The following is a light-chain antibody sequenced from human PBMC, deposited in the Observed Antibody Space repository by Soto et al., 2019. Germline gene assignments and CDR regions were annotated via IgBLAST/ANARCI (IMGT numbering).Light chain of an antibody. CDR2: GAS. CDR1: QSVSSN. CDR3: QQYNNWPPGRT. Sequence: EIVMTQSPATLSVSPGERATLSCRASQSVSSNLAWYQQKPGQAPRLLIYGASTRATGIPARFSGSGSGTEFTLNLSSLQSEDFAVYYCQQYNNWPPGRTFGQGTKVEIK. V-gene: IGKV3-15*01. J-gene: IGKJ1*01.